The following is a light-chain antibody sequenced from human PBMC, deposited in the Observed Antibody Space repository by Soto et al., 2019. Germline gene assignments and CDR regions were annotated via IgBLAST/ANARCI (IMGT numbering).Light chain of an antibody. CDR1: QSISSY. V-gene: IGKV1-39*01. Sequence: DIQMTQSPSSLSASVGDRGTITCRASQSISSYLNWYQQKPGKAHQLLIYADSSLHSGVQSRFSGSGSGTDFSLPISGLEPEDFATYYCQPTYNNPRTFG. CDR3: QPTYNNPRT. J-gene: IGKJ2*01. CDR2: ADS.